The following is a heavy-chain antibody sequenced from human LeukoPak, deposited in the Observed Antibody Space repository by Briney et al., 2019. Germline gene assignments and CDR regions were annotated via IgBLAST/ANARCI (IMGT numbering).Heavy chain of an antibody. CDR3: GMSGDRVPLQDDVFDV. J-gene: IGHJ3*01. V-gene: IGHV5-51*01. Sequence: GESLKISCKVSGYSFTSSCIGWGRQTPGKGLEWMGIIYPGDSGPTYSPSFQGQVTISVDKSINTAYLQWSSLQASDTAMYYCGMSGDRVPLQDDVFDVWGQGTMVTVST. CDR1: GYSFTSSC. D-gene: IGHD1-26*01. CDR2: IYPGDSGP.